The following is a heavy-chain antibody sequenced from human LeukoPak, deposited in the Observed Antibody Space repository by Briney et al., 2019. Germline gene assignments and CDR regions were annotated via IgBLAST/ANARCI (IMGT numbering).Heavy chain of an antibody. J-gene: IGHJ3*02. Sequence: SETLSLTCTVSGGSTSSYYWSWIRQPPGKGLEWIGYISTSGSTNYNPSLKSRVTISVDTSKNQFSLKLSSVTVADAAVYYCARLWRSSGSPTAFDIWGQGTMVTVSS. CDR3: ARLWRSSGSPTAFDI. CDR1: GGSTSSYY. V-gene: IGHV4-4*09. CDR2: ISTSGST. D-gene: IGHD1-26*01.